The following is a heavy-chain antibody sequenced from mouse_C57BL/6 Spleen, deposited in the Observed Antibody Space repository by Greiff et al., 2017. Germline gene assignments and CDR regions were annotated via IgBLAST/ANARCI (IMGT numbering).Heavy chain of an antibody. CDR3: TFSGYFDV. Sequence: VQLQQSGAELVRPGASVKLSCTASGFNIKDDYMHWVKQRPEQGLEWIGWIDPENGDTEYGSKFQGKATITADTSSNTAYLQLSSLTSEDTAVYYCTFSGYFDVWGTGTTVTVSS. V-gene: IGHV14-4*01. J-gene: IGHJ1*03. CDR1: GFNIKDDY. CDR2: IDPENGDT.